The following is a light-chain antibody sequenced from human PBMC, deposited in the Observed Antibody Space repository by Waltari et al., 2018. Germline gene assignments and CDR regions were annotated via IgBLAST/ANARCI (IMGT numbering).Light chain of an antibody. CDR3: ASYTTSSTYVL. CDR2: NVS. V-gene: IGLV2-14*03. Sequence: QSVLTQPASVSGSPGQSITISCTGTSSDVGGYNYVSWHQQHPGKAPKILIFNVSKRPSGVSTRFSGSKSGNTASLTISGLQAEDEAAYYCASYTTSSTYVLFGGGTTLTIL. CDR1: SSDVGGYNY. J-gene: IGLJ2*01.